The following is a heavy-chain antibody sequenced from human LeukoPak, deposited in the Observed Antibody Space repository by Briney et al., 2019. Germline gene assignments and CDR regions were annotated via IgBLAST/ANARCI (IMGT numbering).Heavy chain of an antibody. CDR3: ASGYEVWFDP. D-gene: IGHD5-18*01. CDR1: GGTFSSYS. V-gene: IGHV1-69*13. Sequence: ASVKVSCKASGGTFSSYSIIWVRQAPGQGREWMGWIIPIFCTANYAQNFQGRVTTTADESTTTAYTELSSLRSEDTAVSYCASGYEVWFDPWGQGKLVTVSS. J-gene: IGHJ5*02. CDR2: IIPIFCTA.